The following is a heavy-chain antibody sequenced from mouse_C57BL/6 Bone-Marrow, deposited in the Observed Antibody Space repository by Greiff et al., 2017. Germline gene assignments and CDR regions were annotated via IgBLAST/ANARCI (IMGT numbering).Heavy chain of an antibody. J-gene: IGHJ3*01. V-gene: IGHV1S26*01. CDR1: GYTFTSYT. CDR3: ARCYLRTWFAY. CDR2: INPSSGYT. Sequence: QVQLQQPGAELVKPGASVKMSCKASGYTFTSYTMHWVKQRTGQGLEWIGYINPSSGYTKYNQKFKDKATLTADKSSSTAYMQLRSLTSEDSAVYYCARCYLRTWFAYWGQGTLVTVSA.